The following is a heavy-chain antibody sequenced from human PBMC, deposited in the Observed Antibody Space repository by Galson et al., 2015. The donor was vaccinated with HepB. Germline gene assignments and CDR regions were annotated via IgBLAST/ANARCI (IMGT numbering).Heavy chain of an antibody. Sequence: SLRLSCAASGFTFSNYGMHWVRQAPGKGLEWVAVIWWDGSYKYYADSVKGRFTISRDNSKSALYLQMDSLRAEDTAVYYCARGIAARSGALDYWGQGTQVLASS. CDR1: GFTFSNYG. D-gene: IGHD6-6*01. J-gene: IGHJ4*02. CDR3: ARGIAARSGALDY. CDR2: IWWDGSYK. V-gene: IGHV3-33*01.